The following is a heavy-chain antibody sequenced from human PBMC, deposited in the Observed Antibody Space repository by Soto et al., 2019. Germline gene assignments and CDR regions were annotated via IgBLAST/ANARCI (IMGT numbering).Heavy chain of an antibody. CDR1: GFTFSSYW. D-gene: IGHD3-10*01. CDR2: IKQDGSEK. CDR3: AGDGSYGGGGYFSRHYCYYGMDV. J-gene: IGHJ6*02. V-gene: IGHV3-7*01. Sequence: PGGSLRLSCAASGFTFSSYWMSWVRQAPGKGLEWVANIKQDGSEKYYVDSVEGRFTISRDNAKNSLYLQMNSLRAEDTAVYYCAGDGSYGGGGYFSRHYCYYGMDVWGQGPTVTVSS.